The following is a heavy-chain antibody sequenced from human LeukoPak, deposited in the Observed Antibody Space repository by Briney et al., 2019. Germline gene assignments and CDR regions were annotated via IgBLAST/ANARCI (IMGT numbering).Heavy chain of an antibody. V-gene: IGHV1-18*01. Sequence: ASVKVSCKASGYTFTSFGLSWVRPAAGQGLDWMGWISPYNGNTNYAQKLQGRVTMTTDTSTSTAYMELRSLRSDDTAVYYCARVGIAVSGAFDYWGQGTLVTVSS. J-gene: IGHJ4*02. CDR3: ARVGIAVSGAFDY. CDR1: GYTFTSFG. CDR2: ISPYNGNT. D-gene: IGHD6-19*01.